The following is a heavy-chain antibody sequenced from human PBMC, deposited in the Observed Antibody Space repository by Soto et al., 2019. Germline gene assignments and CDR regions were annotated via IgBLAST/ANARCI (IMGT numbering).Heavy chain of an antibody. Sequence: GGSLRLSCAASGFTFSSYGMHWVRQAPGKGLEWVAVIWYDGSNKYYADSVKGRFTISRDNSKNTLYLQMNSLRAEDTAVYYCARDGIRSRGGFDYWGQGTLVNVSS. J-gene: IGHJ4*02. CDR1: GFTFSSYG. CDR2: IWYDGSNK. D-gene: IGHD1-1*01. CDR3: ARDGIRSRGGFDY. V-gene: IGHV3-33*01.